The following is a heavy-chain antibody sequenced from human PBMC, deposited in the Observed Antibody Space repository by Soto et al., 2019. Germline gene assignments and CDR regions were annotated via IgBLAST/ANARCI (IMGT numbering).Heavy chain of an antibody. CDR2: INPNSGGT. D-gene: IGHD3-22*01. CDR1: GYTFTGYY. J-gene: IGHJ6*02. CDR3: ARGLYCDPYYYYGMDV. Sequence: GAAVKVSYKDSGYTFTGYYMHWVRQAPGQGLEWMGWINPNSGGTNYAQKFQGRVTMTRDTSISTAYMELSRLRSDDTAVYYCARGLYCDPYYYYGMDVWGQGTTVTVSS. V-gene: IGHV1-2*02.